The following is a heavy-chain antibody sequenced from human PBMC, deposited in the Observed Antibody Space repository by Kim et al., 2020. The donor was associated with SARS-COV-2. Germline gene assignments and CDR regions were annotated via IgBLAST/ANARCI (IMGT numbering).Heavy chain of an antibody. CDR1: GDTFNDYP. CDR3: ARGVSSSGLIFAV. J-gene: IGHJ3*01. CDR2: INPNNGAA. Sequence: ASVKVSCKASGDTFNDYPMHWVRQAPGQGLEWMGLINPNNGAARYAQNFQGRVSMTRDTSISTAYMELSSLKSDDTAVYYYARGVSSSGLIFAVLGRWTM. V-gene: IGHV1-2*02. D-gene: IGHD6-25*01.